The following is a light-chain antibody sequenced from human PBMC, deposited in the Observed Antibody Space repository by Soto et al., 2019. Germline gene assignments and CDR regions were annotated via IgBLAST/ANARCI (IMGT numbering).Light chain of an antibody. CDR3: SSYTSSSTIVV. Sequence: QSALTQPASVSGSPGQSITISCTGTSSEVGGYNYVSWYQQHPGKAPKLMIYDVSNRPSGVSNRFSGSKSGNTASLTISGLQAEDEADYYCSSYTSSSTIVVFGGGTKVTVL. CDR1: SSEVGGYNY. V-gene: IGLV2-14*01. J-gene: IGLJ2*01. CDR2: DVS.